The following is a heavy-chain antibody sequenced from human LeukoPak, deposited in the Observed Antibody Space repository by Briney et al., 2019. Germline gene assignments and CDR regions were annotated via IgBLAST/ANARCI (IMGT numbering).Heavy chain of an antibody. CDR1: GGSISSSNW. Sequence: SETLSLTCAVSGGSISSSNWWSWVRQPPGKGLEWIGEIYHSGSTNYNPSLKSRVTISVDNSQNQFSLNLSSVTAADTAVYYCATPGRGLGQYYYGMDVWGQGTTVTVSS. J-gene: IGHJ6*02. V-gene: IGHV4-4*02. CDR3: ATPGRGLGQYYYGMDV. D-gene: IGHD3-10*01. CDR2: IYHSGST.